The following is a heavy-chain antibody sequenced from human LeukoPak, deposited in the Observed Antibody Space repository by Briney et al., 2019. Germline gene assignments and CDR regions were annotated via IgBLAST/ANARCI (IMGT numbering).Heavy chain of an antibody. CDR3: ARGHWLDSFDY. V-gene: IGHV3-7*01. J-gene: IGHJ4*02. CDR1: GFTFSRYW. CDR2: IKQDGSEK. Sequence: PGGSLRLSCASSGFTFSRYWMSWVRQAPGKGLEWVANIKQDGSEKYYVDPVKDRFTISRDNANNSLYLQMNSLRAEDTAVYYCARGHWLDSFDYWGQGTLVTVSS. D-gene: IGHD6-19*01.